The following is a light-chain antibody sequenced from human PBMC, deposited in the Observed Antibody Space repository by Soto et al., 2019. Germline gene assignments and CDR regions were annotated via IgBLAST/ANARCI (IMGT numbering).Light chain of an antibody. J-gene: IGKJ5*01. CDR3: QQYGTSPLIT. Sequence: EIVLTQSPGTLSLSPGERTTLSCRASQSISASDLAWYQQKPGQAPRLLIYGGSSRATGIPDRFSGSGSATDFTLTISRLEPEDYAVYYCQQYGTSPLITFGQGTRLEIK. CDR2: GGS. V-gene: IGKV3-20*01. CDR1: QSISASD.